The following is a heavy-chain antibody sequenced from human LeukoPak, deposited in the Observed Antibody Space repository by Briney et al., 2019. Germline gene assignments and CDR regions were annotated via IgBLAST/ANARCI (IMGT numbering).Heavy chain of an antibody. CDR1: GASISNANYY. CDR3: ARKFPVMANFDS. D-gene: IGHD2-8*01. J-gene: IGHJ4*02. V-gene: IGHV4-61*02. Sequence: SETLSLTCTVSGASISNANYYWSWIRQPAGKGLEWIGRVYASGSTNYYPSLKGRVTISVDTSKNQFSLKLNSVTAADTAVYYCARKFPVMANFDSWGQGTLVTVSS. CDR2: VYASGST.